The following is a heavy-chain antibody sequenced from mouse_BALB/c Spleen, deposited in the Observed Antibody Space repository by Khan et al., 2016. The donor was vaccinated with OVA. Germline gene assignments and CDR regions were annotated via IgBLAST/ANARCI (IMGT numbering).Heavy chain of an antibody. CDR1: GHSITSGYR. Sequence: EVQLQESGPGLVKPSQSLSLTCSVTGHSITSGYRWNWIRQFPGNKLEWMAYISYGGSNNYNPSLKNRISITRDTSKNQFFLKLNSVTTEDTATXYCAGGEAEVPYWYFDVWGAGTTVTVSS. V-gene: IGHV3-6*02. D-gene: IGHD6-1*01. CDR2: ISYGGSN. CDR3: AGGEAEVPYWYFDV. J-gene: IGHJ1*01.